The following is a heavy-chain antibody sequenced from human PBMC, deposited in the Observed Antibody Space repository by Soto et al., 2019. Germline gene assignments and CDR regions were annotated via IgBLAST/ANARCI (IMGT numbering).Heavy chain of an antibody. CDR1: GFTFSSYA. J-gene: IGHJ4*02. CDR3: XXXXXXXAEXSY. CDR2: ISGSGXST. Sequence: EVQLLESGGGLVQPGGSLRLSCAASGFTFSSYAMSWVRQXPXKGLEWVSAISGSGXSTXYADSVKGRFTISRXNSXXXXXXXXXXXXXXXXXXXXXXXXXXXXAEXSYWGQGTLVTVSS. V-gene: IGHV3-23*01.